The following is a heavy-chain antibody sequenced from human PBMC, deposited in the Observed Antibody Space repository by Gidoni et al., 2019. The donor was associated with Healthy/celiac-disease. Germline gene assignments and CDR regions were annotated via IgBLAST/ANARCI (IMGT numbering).Heavy chain of an antibody. J-gene: IGHJ4*02. Sequence: QVTLRESGPALVKPTQTLTLTCTFAGFSLSTSGMCVSWIRQPPGKALEWLARIDWDDDKYYSTSLKTRLTISKDTSKNQVVLTMTNMDPVDTATYYCARILPRDFWSGYVFDYWGQGTLVTVSS. CDR3: ARILPRDFWSGYVFDY. V-gene: IGHV2-70*15. D-gene: IGHD3-3*01. CDR1: GFSLSTSGMC. CDR2: IDWDDDK.